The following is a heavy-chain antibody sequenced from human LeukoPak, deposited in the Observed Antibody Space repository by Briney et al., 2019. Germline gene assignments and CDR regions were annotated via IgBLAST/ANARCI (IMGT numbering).Heavy chain of an antibody. Sequence: PSETLSLTCAVYGGSFSGYYWSWIRQPPGKGLEWIGEINHSGSTNYNPSLKRRGIISVDTSKNQFSLQLSSVTAADTAVSYCARGRGVVVVPAAPPGGLSSYYYYYMDVWGKGTAVTVSS. V-gene: IGHV4-34*01. J-gene: IGHJ6*03. CDR2: INHSGST. CDR1: GGSFSGYY. D-gene: IGHD2-2*01. CDR3: ARGRGVVVVPAAPPGGLSSYYYYYMDV.